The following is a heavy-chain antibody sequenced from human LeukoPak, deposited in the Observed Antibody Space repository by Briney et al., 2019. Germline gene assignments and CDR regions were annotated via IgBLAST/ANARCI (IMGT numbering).Heavy chain of an antibody. D-gene: IGHD6-19*01. V-gene: IGHV3-48*04. CDR3: ARVGPPSSGWYDY. Sequence: GGSLRLSCAASGFTFSSYSMNWVRQAPGKGLEWVSYISSSSSTIYCADSVKGRFTISRDNAKNSLYLQMNSLRAEDTAVYYCARVGPPSSGWYDYWGQGTLVTVSS. CDR1: GFTFSSYS. J-gene: IGHJ4*02. CDR2: ISSSSSTI.